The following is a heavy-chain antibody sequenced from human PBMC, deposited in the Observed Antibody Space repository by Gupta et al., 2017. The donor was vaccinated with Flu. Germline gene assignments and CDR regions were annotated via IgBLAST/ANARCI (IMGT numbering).Heavy chain of an antibody. CDR1: GYTFTGYY. CDR3: ARGVGDIVVVVAAPDY. V-gene: IGHV1-2*02. CDR2: INPNSGGT. J-gene: IGHJ4*02. Sequence: QVQLVQSGAEVKKPGASVKVSCKASGYTFTGYYMHWVRQAPGQGLEWMGWINPNSGGTNYAKKFQGGVTMTGEPPISKAYMELSRLRSDDTALYYCARGVGDIVVVVAAPDYWGQGTLVTVSS. D-gene: IGHD2-15*01.